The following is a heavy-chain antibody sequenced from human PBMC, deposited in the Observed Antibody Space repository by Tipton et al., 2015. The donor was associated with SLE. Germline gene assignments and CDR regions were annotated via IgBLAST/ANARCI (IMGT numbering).Heavy chain of an antibody. D-gene: IGHD3-10*01. J-gene: IGHJ4*02. Sequence: SLRPSCAASGFTFSSYAMHWVRQAPGKGLEWVAVISYDGSNKYYADSVKGRFTISRDNSKNTLYLQMNSLRAEDTAVYYCAGGLLWFREPFDYWGQGTLVTVSS. CDR3: AGGLLWFREPFDY. CDR2: ISYDGSNK. V-gene: IGHV3-30*04. CDR1: GFTFSSYA.